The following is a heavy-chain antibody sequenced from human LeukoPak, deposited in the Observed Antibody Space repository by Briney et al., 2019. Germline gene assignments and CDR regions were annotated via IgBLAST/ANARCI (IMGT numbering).Heavy chain of an antibody. V-gene: IGHV3-30*02. Sequence: PGGSLRLSCAASGFTFSNYGMHWVRQAPGKGLEWVAFIRYDGSSKYYVDSVKGRFTISRDNSKNTLYLQMNSLRQAEDTAVYYCAKATGAPRDILTGYRTQREEFDYWGQGTLVTVSS. CDR2: IRYDGSSK. J-gene: IGHJ4*02. CDR1: GFTFSNYG. D-gene: IGHD3-9*01. CDR3: AKATGAPRDILTGYRTQREEFDY.